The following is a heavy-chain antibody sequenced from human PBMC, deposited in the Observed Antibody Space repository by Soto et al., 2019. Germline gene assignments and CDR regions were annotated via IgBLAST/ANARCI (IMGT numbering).Heavy chain of an antibody. V-gene: IGHV1-2*04. CDR2: INPNSGGT. CDR1: GYTFTGYY. CDR3: ARCFQRAAMAPRGMDV. J-gene: IGHJ6*02. Sequence: QVQLVQSGAEVKKPGASVKVSCKASGYTFTGYYMHWVRQAPGQGLEWMGWINPNSGGTNYAQKFQGWVTMTRDTSISTAYMELSRLRSDDTAVYYCARCFQRAAMAPRGMDVWGQGTTVTVSS. D-gene: IGHD5-18*01.